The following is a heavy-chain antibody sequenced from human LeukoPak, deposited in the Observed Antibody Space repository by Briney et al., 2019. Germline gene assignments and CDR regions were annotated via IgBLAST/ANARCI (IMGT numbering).Heavy chain of an antibody. CDR2: ISYDGSNK. Sequence: GGSLRLSCAASGFTFRSYAIYWVRQAPGKGLEWVAVISYDGSNKYYADSVKGRFTISRDNAKNSLYLQMNSLRAEDTAVYYYARDRAYYDFWSGTDRYYMDVWGKGTTVTVSS. V-gene: IGHV3-30*04. D-gene: IGHD3-3*01. J-gene: IGHJ6*03. CDR3: ARDRAYYDFWSGTDRYYMDV. CDR1: GFTFRSYA.